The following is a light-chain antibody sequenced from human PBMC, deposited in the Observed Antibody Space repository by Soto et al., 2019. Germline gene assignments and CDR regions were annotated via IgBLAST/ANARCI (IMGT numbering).Light chain of an antibody. V-gene: IGKV1-6*01. CDR3: LQAYNYPLK. Sequence: AIQMPQSPSSLSASVGDRVSITCRASQAINNDFAWYQQKPAKARRLRSYAASTLQSVVPSRFSGSGSGKDFTLTISSLQPVYFATYCCLQAYNYPLKFGQGTK. J-gene: IGKJ1*01. CDR2: AAS. CDR1: QAINND.